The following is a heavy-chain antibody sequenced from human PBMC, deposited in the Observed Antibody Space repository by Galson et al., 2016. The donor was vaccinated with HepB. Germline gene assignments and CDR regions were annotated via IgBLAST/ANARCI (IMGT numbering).Heavy chain of an antibody. CDR3: ARNPPETGNFED. CDR2: MNPTSGKT. D-gene: IGHD1-1*01. CDR1: GYTFTNYD. V-gene: IGHV1-8*01. Sequence: SVKVSCKASGYTFTNYDINWVRQAAGLGPEWLGWMNPTSGKTGYAQKFQGRVAMTRDTSISTAYMELSDLTSEDTAMYYCARNPPETGNFEDCGQGTLVTVSS. J-gene: IGHJ4*02.